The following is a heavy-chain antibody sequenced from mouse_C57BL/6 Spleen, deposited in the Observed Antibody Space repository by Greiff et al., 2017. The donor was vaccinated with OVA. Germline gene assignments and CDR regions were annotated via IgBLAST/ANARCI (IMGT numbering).Heavy chain of an antibody. V-gene: IGHV1-4*01. CDR3: ARSGSTVVADY. J-gene: IGHJ2*01. Sequence: QVQLQQSGAELARPGASVKMSCKASGYTFTRYTMHWVKQRPGQGLEWIGYINPSSGYTKYNQKFKDKATLTADKSSSTAYMQLSSLTSEDSAVYDCARSGSTVVADYWGQGTTLTVSS. D-gene: IGHD1-1*01. CDR1: GYTFTRYT. CDR2: INPSSGYT.